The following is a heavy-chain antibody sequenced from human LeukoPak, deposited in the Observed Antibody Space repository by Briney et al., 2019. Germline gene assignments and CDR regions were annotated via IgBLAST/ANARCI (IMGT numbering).Heavy chain of an antibody. CDR1: GYTFTGYH. J-gene: IGHJ4*02. CDR3: ALYYYDSSGYCYDIDY. Sequence: ASVKVSCKASGYTFTGYHMHWVRQAPGEGLEWMGRINPNTGGTNYAQKFQGRVTMTRDTSITTAYMELSRLRSDDTAVYYCALYYYDSSGYCYDIDYWGQGTLVTVSS. D-gene: IGHD3-22*01. V-gene: IGHV1-2*06. CDR2: INPNTGGT.